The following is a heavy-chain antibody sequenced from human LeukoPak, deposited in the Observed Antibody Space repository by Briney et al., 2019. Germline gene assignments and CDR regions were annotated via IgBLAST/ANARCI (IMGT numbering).Heavy chain of an antibody. CDR3: ARDLAYGSGSYYRVFYYYYGMDV. Sequence: SETLSLTCAVYGGSFSGYYWSWIRQPPGKGLEWIGEINHSGSTNYNPSLKSRVTISVDTSKNQFSLKLSSVTAADTAVYYCARDLAYGSGSYYRVFYYYYGMDVWGQGTTVTVSS. CDR2: INHSGST. D-gene: IGHD3-10*01. CDR1: GGSFSGYY. J-gene: IGHJ6*02. V-gene: IGHV4-34*01.